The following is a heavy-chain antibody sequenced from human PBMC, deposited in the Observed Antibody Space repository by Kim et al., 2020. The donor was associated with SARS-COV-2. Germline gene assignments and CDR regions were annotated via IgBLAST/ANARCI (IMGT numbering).Heavy chain of an antibody. CDR3: ARGRSSSCFDY. D-gene: IGHD6-13*01. CDR1: GGSFSGYY. J-gene: IGHJ4*02. Sequence: SETLSLTCAVYGGSFSGYYWSWIRQPPGKGLEWIGEINHSGSTNYNPSLKSRVTISVDTSKNQFSLKLSSVTAADTAVYYCARGRSSSCFDYWGQGTLVTVSS. CDR2: INHSGST. V-gene: IGHV4-34*01.